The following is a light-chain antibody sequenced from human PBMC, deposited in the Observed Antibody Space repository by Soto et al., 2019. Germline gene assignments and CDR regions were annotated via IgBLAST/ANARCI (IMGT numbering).Light chain of an antibody. CDR3: QQLNTYPA. J-gene: IGKJ4*01. Sequence: DLPLTQSPSFLSASVGDRVTITCRASQGIGSYLGWYQQAPGKAPKLLIYGATTLQSGVASSFSSSGSGTEFPLTISRLQHEDAATYFCQQLNTYPAFGGGTKVE. V-gene: IGKV1-9*01. CDR1: QGIGSY. CDR2: GAT.